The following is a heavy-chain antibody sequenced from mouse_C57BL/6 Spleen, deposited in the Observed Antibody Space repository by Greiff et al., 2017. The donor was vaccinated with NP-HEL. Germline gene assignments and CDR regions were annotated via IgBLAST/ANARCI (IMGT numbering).Heavy chain of an antibody. V-gene: IGHV1-19*01. D-gene: IGHD1-1*01. CDR1: GYTFTDYY. CDR3: ARWNHYYGSIYFEY. Sequence: VQLQQSGPVLVKPGASVKMSCKASGYTFTDYYMNWVKQSHGKSLEWIGVINPYNGGTSYNQKFKGKATLTVDKSSSTAYMELNSLTSEDSAVYYCARWNHYYGSIYFEYWGQGTTLTVSS. J-gene: IGHJ2*01. CDR2: INPYNGGT.